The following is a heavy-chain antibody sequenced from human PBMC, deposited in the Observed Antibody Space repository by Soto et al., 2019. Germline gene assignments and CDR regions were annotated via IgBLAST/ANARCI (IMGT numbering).Heavy chain of an antibody. D-gene: IGHD3-16*01. CDR2: IIPVFGTT. V-gene: IGHV1-69*13. CDR1: GGLFSSFA. CDR3: ARGGGPYVWFNEF. J-gene: IGHJ4*02. Sequence: SVKVSCKDSGGLFSSFAISWVRQAPGQGLEWMGGIIPVFGTTNYAQKFEGRVTITADESTNTAYMELSSLTSDDTAMYYCARGGGPYVWFNEFWGQGTQVTVS.